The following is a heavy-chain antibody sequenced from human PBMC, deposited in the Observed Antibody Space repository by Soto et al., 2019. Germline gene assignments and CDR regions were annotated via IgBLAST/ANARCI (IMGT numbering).Heavy chain of an antibody. CDR3: ARDGKSVSATGGMDV. Sequence: PGGSLRLSCAASGFTFSSYWMHWVRQAPGKGLVWVSRINSDGSSTSYADSVKGRFTISRDNAKNTLYLQMNSLRAEDTAVYYCARDGKSVSATGGMDVWGQGTTVTVSS. CDR1: GFTFSSYW. V-gene: IGHV3-74*01. D-gene: IGHD1-26*01. CDR2: INSDGSST. J-gene: IGHJ6*02.